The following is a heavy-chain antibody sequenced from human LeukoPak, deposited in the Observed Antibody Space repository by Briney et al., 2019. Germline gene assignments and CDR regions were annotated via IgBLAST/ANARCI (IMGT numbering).Heavy chain of an antibody. V-gene: IGHV3-9*01. J-gene: IGHJ4*02. CDR2: ISWNSGSI. Sequence: GGSLRLSCAASGFTFDDYAMHWVRHAPGKGLEWVSGISWNSGSIGYADSVKGRFTISRDNAKNSLYLQMNSLRAEDTAVYYCARGEQYYYDSSGYYYWGQGTLVTVSS. D-gene: IGHD3-22*01. CDR1: GFTFDDYA. CDR3: ARGEQYYYDSSGYYY.